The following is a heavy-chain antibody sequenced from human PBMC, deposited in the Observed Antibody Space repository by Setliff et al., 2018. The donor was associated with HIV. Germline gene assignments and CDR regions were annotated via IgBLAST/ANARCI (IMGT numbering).Heavy chain of an antibody. Sequence: ASVKVSCKASGYIFTGYYMHWVRRAPGQGLEWMGWINPNSGGTNYAQKIQGRVTMTRDTSISTVYMELSRLRSDDTAVYYCARDLLAVANTYYYYYMDVWGKGTTVTVSS. D-gene: IGHD6-19*01. J-gene: IGHJ6*03. CDR1: GYIFTGYY. CDR2: INPNSGGT. V-gene: IGHV1-2*02. CDR3: ARDLLAVANTYYYYYMDV.